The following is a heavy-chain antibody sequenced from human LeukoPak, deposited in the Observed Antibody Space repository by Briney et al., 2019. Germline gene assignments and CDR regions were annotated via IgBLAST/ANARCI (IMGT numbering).Heavy chain of an antibody. Sequence: ASVKVSCKASGGTFSSYAISWVRQAPGQGLEWMGGIIPIFGTANYAQKFQGRVTITADESTSTAYMELSSLRSEDTAVYYCAREGKYYGSGSLDVWGKGTTVTISS. CDR2: IIPIFGTA. D-gene: IGHD3-10*01. CDR1: GGTFSSYA. J-gene: IGHJ6*04. CDR3: AREGKYYGSGSLDV. V-gene: IGHV1-69*13.